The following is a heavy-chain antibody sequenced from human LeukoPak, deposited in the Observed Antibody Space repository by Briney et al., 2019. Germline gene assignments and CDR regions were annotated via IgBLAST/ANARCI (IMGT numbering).Heavy chain of an antibody. D-gene: IGHD1-26*01. CDR2: IFYTGFT. Sequence: SETLSLTCTVSDGSISDSYWSWIRQSPGKGLEWIGYIFYTGFTHYNPSLKSRVTISVDTSKNQFSLKLSSVTAADTAVYYCARERLSGSYNSFDTWGQGTLVTVSS. CDR1: DGSISDSY. J-gene: IGHJ5*02. V-gene: IGHV4-59*12. CDR3: ARERLSGSYNSFDT.